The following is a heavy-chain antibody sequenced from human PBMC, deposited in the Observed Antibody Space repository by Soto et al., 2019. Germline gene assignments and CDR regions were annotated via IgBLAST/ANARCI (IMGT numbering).Heavy chain of an antibody. J-gene: IGHJ3*02. CDR2: ISSSSSYI. CDR3: ARRRIVNAFGWNYPGGAFDI. Sequence: GGSLRLSCAASGFTFSSYSMNWVRQAPGKGLEWVSSISSSSSYIYYADSVKGRFTISRDNAKNSLYLQMNSLRAEDTAVYYCARRRIVNAFGWNYPGGAFDIWGQGTMVTVSS. CDR1: GFTFSSYS. D-gene: IGHD1-7*01. V-gene: IGHV3-21*01.